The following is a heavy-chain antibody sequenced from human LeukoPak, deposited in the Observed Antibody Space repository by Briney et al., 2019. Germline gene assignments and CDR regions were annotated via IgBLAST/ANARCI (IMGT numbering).Heavy chain of an antibody. J-gene: IGHJ4*02. D-gene: IGHD2-2*01. Sequence: GGSLRLSCAASGFTFSSYAMHWVRQAPGKGLEWVAVISYDGSNKYYADSVKDRFTISRDNSKNTLYLQMNSLRAEDTAVYYCARGPVPAAITYFDYWGQGTLVTVSS. CDR1: GFTFSSYA. V-gene: IGHV3-30*01. CDR3: ARGPVPAAITYFDY. CDR2: ISYDGSNK.